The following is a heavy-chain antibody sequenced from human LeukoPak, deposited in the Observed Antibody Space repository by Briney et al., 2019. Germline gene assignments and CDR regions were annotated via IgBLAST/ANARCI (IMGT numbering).Heavy chain of an antibody. Sequence: RGSLRLSCAASGFTFGTYAMHWVRQAPGKGLEWVAAISYDGSNKNYADSVKGRFTISRDNSKNTLYLQMNSLRAEDTAVYYCARACDDSGWDLKLDYWGQGTLVTASS. CDR3: ARACDDSGWDLKLDY. D-gene: IGHD6-19*01. CDR2: ISYDGSNK. CDR1: GFTFGTYA. J-gene: IGHJ4*01. V-gene: IGHV3-30*04.